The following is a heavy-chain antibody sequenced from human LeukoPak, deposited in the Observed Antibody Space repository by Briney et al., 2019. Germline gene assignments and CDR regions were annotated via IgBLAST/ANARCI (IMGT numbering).Heavy chain of an antibody. Sequence: PGGSLRLSCAASGFTFSNYSMNWVRQAPGKGLEWVSYISSRSRTIYYADSVKGRFTISRDNSKNTLYLQMNSLRAEDTAVYYCARGGSYLSAFDIWGQGTMVTVSS. V-gene: IGHV3-48*01. CDR2: ISSRSRTI. CDR1: GFTFSNYS. CDR3: ARGGSYLSAFDI. D-gene: IGHD1-26*01. J-gene: IGHJ3*02.